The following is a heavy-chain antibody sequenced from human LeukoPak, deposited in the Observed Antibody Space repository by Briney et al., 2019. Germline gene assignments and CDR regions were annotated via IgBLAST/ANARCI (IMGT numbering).Heavy chain of an antibody. D-gene: IGHD3-22*01. J-gene: IGHJ4*02. Sequence: GGSLRLSCVGSGFIFSSYSMNWVRQAPGKGLEWISYISSSSGTIYYADSVKGRFTISRDNYKNMLYLQMNSLRVEDTAVYYCAKGHGDASGYYYFDSWGQGTLVTVSS. V-gene: IGHV3-48*01. CDR2: ISSSSGTI. CDR1: GFIFSSYS. CDR3: AKGHGDASGYYYFDS.